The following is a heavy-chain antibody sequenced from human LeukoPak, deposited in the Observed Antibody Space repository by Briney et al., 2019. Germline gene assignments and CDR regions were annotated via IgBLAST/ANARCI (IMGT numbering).Heavy chain of an antibody. CDR1: GFTFSSYA. CDR2: ISGSGGST. CDR3: AKRPYSSSSPFDY. J-gene: IGHJ4*02. Sequence: GGSLRLSCAASGFTFSSYAMSWVRQAPRKGLEWVSAISGSGGSTYYADSVKGRFTISRDNSKNTLYLQMNSLRAEDTAVYYCAKRPYSSSSPFDYWGQGTLVTVSS. D-gene: IGHD6-6*01. V-gene: IGHV3-23*01.